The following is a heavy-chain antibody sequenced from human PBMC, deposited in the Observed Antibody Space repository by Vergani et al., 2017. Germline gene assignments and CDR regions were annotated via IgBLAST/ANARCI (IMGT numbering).Heavy chain of an antibody. CDR2: IYSGGST. CDR3: ARGYQQRDY. CDR1: GGSFSGYY. D-gene: IGHD2-2*01. V-gene: IGHV3-53*01. J-gene: IGHJ4*02. Sequence: VQLQQWGAGLLKPSETLSLTCAVYGGSFSGYYWSWIRQPPGKGLEWVSVIYSGGSTYYADSVKGRFTISRDNSKNSLYLQMNSLRAEDTAVYYCARGYQQRDYWGQGTLVTVSS.